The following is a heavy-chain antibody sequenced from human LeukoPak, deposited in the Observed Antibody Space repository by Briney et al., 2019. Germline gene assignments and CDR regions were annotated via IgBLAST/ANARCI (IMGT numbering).Heavy chain of an antibody. CDR3: ARAGLTMVRGFDY. Sequence: PGGSLRLSCAASGFTVSSNYMTWVRQAPGKGLEWVSVIYRGGATYYADSVKGRFTISRDNSKNTLYLQMNSLRPEDTAVYYCARAGLTMVRGFDYWGQGTLVTVSS. D-gene: IGHD3-10*01. CDR2: IYRGGAT. CDR1: GFTVSSNY. V-gene: IGHV3-66*01. J-gene: IGHJ4*02.